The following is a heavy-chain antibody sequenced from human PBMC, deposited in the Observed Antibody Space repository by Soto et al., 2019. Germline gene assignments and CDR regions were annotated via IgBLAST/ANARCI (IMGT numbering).Heavy chain of an antibody. V-gene: IGHV2-5*02. D-gene: IGHD6-13*01. CDR1: GFSLSTSGVG. Sequence: QITLKESGPTLVKPTQTLTLTCTFSGFSLSTSGVGVGWIRQPPGKALEWLALIYWDDDKRYSPSLKSRLTITKDTSKNQVVLTTTNMDPVDTATYYCAHRSSSWNYFDYWGQGTLVTVSS. CDR3: AHRSSSWNYFDY. J-gene: IGHJ4*02. CDR2: IYWDDDK.